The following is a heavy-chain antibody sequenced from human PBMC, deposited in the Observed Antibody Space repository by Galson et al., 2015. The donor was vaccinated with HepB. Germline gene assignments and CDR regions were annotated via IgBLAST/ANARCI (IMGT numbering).Heavy chain of an antibody. CDR3: AKDMVLRGVAYGYFDY. CDR1: GFTFSGYA. Sequence: SLRLSCAASGFTFSGYAMHWVRQAPGKGLEWVALISYDGSKEYYADSVKGRFTISRDNSKNTLSLQMNSLRDEDTAVYYCAKDMVLRGVAYGYFDYWGQGTLVTVSS. V-gene: IGHV3-30*18. D-gene: IGHD2-8*02. CDR2: ISYDGSKE. J-gene: IGHJ4*02.